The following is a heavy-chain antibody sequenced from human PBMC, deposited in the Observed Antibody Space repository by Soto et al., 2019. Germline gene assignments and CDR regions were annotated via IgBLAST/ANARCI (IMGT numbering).Heavy chain of an antibody. D-gene: IGHD2-15*01. CDR1: GYTFINHG. CDR3: ATWAGQVRGFGGPFDY. V-gene: IGHV1-18*04. CDR2: ISGYNGDT. J-gene: IGHJ4*02. Sequence: ASVKVSCKAFGYTFINHGVSWVRRAPAQGLEWMGWISGYNGDTTYAQSLQGRVTMTTDTSTNTAYMELRSLRSDDTAVYYCATWAGQVRGFGGPFDYWGQGTLVTVSS.